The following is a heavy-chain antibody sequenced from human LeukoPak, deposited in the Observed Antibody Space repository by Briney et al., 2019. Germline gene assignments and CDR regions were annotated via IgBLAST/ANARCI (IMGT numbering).Heavy chain of an antibody. D-gene: IGHD1-1*01. J-gene: IGHJ5*02. CDR1: GGSISSGDYS. CDR3: ARVGSDWNDVRYNWFDP. V-gene: IGHV4-30-2*01. Sequence: SQTLSLTCAVSGGSISSGDYSWSWIRQPPGKGLEWIGYFFQSGSTYYNPSLKSRVTISVDRSKNQFSLKLSSVTAADTAVYYCARVGSDWNDVRYNWFDPWGKGTLVTVSS. CDR2: FFQSGST.